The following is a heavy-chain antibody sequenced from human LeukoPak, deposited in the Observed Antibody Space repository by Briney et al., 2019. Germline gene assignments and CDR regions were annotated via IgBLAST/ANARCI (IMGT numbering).Heavy chain of an antibody. CDR3: ARVFYGDSDY. CDR1: GGSFSGYY. J-gene: IGHJ4*02. D-gene: IGHD4-17*01. Sequence: PSETLSLTCAVYGGSFSGYYWSWIRQPPGKGLEWIGEINHSGSTNYNPSLKSRVTISVDTSKNQFSLKLSSVTAADTAVYYCARVFYGDSDYWGQGTLVTVSS. CDR2: INHSGST. V-gene: IGHV4-34*01.